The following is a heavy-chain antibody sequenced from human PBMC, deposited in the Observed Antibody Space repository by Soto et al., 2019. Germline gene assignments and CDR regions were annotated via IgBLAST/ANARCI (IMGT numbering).Heavy chain of an antibody. CDR2: ISGSGGST. CDR3: ARRGSGSYYDY. CDR1: GFTFSSYA. D-gene: IGHD1-26*01. J-gene: IGHJ4*02. Sequence: EVQLLESGGGLVQPGGSLRLSCAASGFTFSSYAMRWVRQAPVKGLEWVSAISGSGGSTYYADSVKGRFTISRDNSKNTLYLQMTSLSAEHTAVYYCARRGSGSYYDYWGQGTLVTLSS. V-gene: IGHV3-23*01.